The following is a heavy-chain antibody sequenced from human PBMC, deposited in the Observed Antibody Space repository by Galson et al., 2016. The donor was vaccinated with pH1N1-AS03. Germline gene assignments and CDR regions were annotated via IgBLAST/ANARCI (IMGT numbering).Heavy chain of an antibody. V-gene: IGHV3-9*01. CDR1: GFIVEQYG. J-gene: IGHJ5*02. CDR3: VKDVLSDGWFTAAES. Sequence: SLRLSCAASGFIVEQYGVHWVRQTPGKGLEWVAGMSWGSAKIDYADSVKGRFTISRDNAQNSLYLQMSSLIPEDTAVYFCVKDVLSDGWFTAAESWGQGTLVTVSS. D-gene: IGHD6-19*01. CDR2: MSWGSAKI.